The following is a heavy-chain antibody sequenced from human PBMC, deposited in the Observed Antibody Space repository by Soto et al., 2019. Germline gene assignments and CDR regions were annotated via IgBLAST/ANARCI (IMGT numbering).Heavy chain of an antibody. D-gene: IGHD3-9*01. CDR3: ARVPRTYDILTGYPDY. CDR2: INAGNGNT. V-gene: IGHV1-3*01. Sequence: ASVKVSCKTSGDTFSSFGISWVRQAPGQRLEWMGWINAGNGNTKYSQKFQGRVTITRDTSASTAYMELSSLRSEDTAVYYCARVPRTYDILTGYPDYWGQGTLVTVSS. J-gene: IGHJ4*02. CDR1: GDTFSSFG.